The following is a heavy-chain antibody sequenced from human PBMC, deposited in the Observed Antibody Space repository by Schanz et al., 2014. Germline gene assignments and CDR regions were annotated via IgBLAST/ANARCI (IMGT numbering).Heavy chain of an antibody. CDR2: ISGSGGST. D-gene: IGHD5-12*01. J-gene: IGHJ3*01. CDR3: ARDGGRDGYNLAFDV. Sequence: EVQVVESGGDLVQPGGSLRLSCEVSGSIFSNYGMGWVRQAPGKGLEWVSAISGSGGSTYYADSVKGRFIISRDSSKNTLFLQMNSLRAEDTAVYFCARDGGRDGYNLAFDVWGQGTLVTVSS. CDR1: GSIFSNYG. V-gene: IGHV3-23*04.